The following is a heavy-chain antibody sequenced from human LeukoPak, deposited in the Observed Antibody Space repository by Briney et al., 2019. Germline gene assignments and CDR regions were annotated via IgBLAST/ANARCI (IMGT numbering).Heavy chain of an antibody. D-gene: IGHD5-18*01. CDR1: GFTFSSYG. J-gene: IGHJ4*02. Sequence: PGGSLRLSCAASGFTFSSYGMHWVRQAPGKGLEWVAVISYDGSNKYYADSVKGRFTISRDNSKNTLYLQVNSLRAEDTAVYYCAKDRGYSYGYSVGYWGQGTLVTVSS. CDR2: ISYDGSNK. V-gene: IGHV3-30*18. CDR3: AKDRGYSYGYSVGY.